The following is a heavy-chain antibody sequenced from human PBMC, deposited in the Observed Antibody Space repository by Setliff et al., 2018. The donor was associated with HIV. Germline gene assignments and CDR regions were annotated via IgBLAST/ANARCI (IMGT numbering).Heavy chain of an antibody. CDR2: ISPDGSEK. V-gene: IGHV3-7*05. Sequence: PGGSLRLSCATSGFTFRDYWMTWVRQAPGGGLQWVASISPDGSEKSLVDSVMGRFTISRDNAKNSLYLQMNSLKTEDTGVYYCTNWGSGSLSDYWGQGTLVTVSS. CDR1: GFTFRDYW. D-gene: IGHD1-26*01. CDR3: TNWGSGSLSDY. J-gene: IGHJ4*02.